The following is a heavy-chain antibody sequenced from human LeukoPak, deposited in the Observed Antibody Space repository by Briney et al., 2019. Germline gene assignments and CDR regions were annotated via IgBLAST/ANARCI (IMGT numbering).Heavy chain of an antibody. CDR3: ARARGYGFTFDY. CDR2: IIPIFGTA. V-gene: IGHV1-69*13. J-gene: IGHJ4*02. CDR1: GGTFSSYA. Sequence: SVKVSCKASGGTFSSYAISWVRQAPGQGLEWMGGIIPIFGTANYAQKFQGRVTITADESTSTAYMELSSLRSEDTAVYYCARARGYGFTFDYWGQGTLVTVSS. D-gene: IGHD4-17*01.